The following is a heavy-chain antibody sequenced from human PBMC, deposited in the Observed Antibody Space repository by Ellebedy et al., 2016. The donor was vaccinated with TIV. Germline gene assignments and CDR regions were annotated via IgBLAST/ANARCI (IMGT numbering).Heavy chain of an antibody. J-gene: IGHJ4*02. CDR2: ISAYNGNT. V-gene: IGHV1-18*01. CDR3: ARRLGY. CDR1: GYTFTSYG. D-gene: IGHD3-16*01. Sequence: ASVKVSCXASGYTFTSYGISWVRQAPGQGLEWMGWISAYNGNTNYAQKFQGRVTITADESTSTAYMELGSLRSEDTAVYYCARRLGYWGQGTLVTVSS.